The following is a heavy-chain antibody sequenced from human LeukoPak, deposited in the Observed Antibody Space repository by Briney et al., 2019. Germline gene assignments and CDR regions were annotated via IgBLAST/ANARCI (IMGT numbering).Heavy chain of an antibody. Sequence: PGGSLRLSCAASGFTFSSYNMNWVRQAPGKGLEWVSSITSGSSYIYYADSVKGRFTISRDIAKNSLYLQMNSLRAEDTAVYYCARDPYSGSYGNYYYYFMDVWGKGTTVTISS. D-gene: IGHD1-26*01. CDR1: GFTFSSYN. CDR2: ITSGSSYI. V-gene: IGHV3-21*01. J-gene: IGHJ6*03. CDR3: ARDPYSGSYGNYYYYFMDV.